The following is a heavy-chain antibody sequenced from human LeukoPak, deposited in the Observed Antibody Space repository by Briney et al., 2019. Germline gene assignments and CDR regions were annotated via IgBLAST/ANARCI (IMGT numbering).Heavy chain of an antibody. D-gene: IGHD3-22*01. CDR2: ISGSGDNT. CDR1: GFTFSSYA. CDR3: AKGSYYDSSGSFYFDY. V-gene: IGHV3-23*01. Sequence: GGSLRLSCAASGFTFSSYAMSWVRQAPGKGLEWVSGISGSGDNTYYADSVRGRFTISRDNSKNTLYVQVNSQGTEDTAAYYCAKGSYYDSSGSFYFDYWGQGTLVTVSS. J-gene: IGHJ4*02.